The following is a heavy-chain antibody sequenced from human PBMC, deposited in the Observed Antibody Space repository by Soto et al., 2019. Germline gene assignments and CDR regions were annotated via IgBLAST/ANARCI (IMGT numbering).Heavy chain of an antibody. CDR1: GYSFTSYW. Sequence: PGESLKISCKGSGYSFTSYWIGWVRQMPGKGLEWMGIIYPGDSDTRYSPSFQGQVTISADKSISTAYLQWSSLKASDTAMYYCARQVLVYYDSSGYYPHYFDYWGQGTLVTVSS. CDR2: IYPGDSDT. V-gene: IGHV5-51*01. CDR3: ARQVLVYYDSSGYYPHYFDY. D-gene: IGHD3-22*01. J-gene: IGHJ4*02.